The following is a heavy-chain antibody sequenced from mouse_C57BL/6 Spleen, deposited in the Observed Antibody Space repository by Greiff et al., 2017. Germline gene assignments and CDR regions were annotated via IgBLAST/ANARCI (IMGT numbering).Heavy chain of an antibody. Sequence: VQLKESGPGMVKPSQSLSLTCTVTGYSITSGYDWHWIRHFPGNKLEWMGYISYSGSTNYNPSLKSRIAITHDTSKNHFFLKLNSVTTKDTASYYCARGGDYDYAFAYWGQGTLVTVSA. V-gene: IGHV3-1*01. D-gene: IGHD2-4*01. CDR2: ISYSGST. CDR3: ARGGDYDYAFAY. CDR1: GYSITSGYD. J-gene: IGHJ3*01.